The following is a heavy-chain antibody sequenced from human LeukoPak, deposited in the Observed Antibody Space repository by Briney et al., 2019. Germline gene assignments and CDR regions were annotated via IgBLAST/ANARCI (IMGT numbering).Heavy chain of an antibody. Sequence: GGSLRLSCAASGFTFSSYGMHWVRQAPGKGLEWAAFIRYDGSNKYYADSVKGRFTISRDNSKNTLYLQMNSLRAEDTAVYYCAKGLQQWLIGWGQGTLVTVSS. CDR3: AKGLQQWLIG. V-gene: IGHV3-30*02. J-gene: IGHJ4*02. D-gene: IGHD6-19*01. CDR2: IRYDGSNK. CDR1: GFTFSSYG.